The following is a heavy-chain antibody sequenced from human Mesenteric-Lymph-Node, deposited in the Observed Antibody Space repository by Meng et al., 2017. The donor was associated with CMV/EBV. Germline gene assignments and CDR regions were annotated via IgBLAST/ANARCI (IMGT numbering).Heavy chain of an antibody. D-gene: IGHD4-17*01. CDR3: ARDVSVPGAMFDF. V-gene: IGHV1-69*04. CDR2: IIPNLDIA. Sequence: KACGGSISSYAFSWVRQAPGQGLEWMGRIIPNLDIANYAQKFQGRVTFTAAKSTSTVYMELSSLRSEDTATYYCARDVSVPGAMFDFWGQGTLVTVSS. CDR1: GGSISSYA. J-gene: IGHJ4*02.